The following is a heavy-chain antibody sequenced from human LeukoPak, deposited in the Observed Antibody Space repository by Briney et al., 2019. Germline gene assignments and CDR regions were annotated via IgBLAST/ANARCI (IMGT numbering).Heavy chain of an antibody. J-gene: IGHJ5*02. D-gene: IGHD2-2*01. Sequence: SETLSLTCTVSGGSISSYYWSWIRQPPGKGLEWIGYIYYSGSTNYNPSLKSRVTISVDTSRNQFSLKLSSVTAADTAVYYCARAGSTSRLDPWGRGTLVTVSS. CDR3: ARAGSTSRLDP. V-gene: IGHV4-59*01. CDR2: IYYSGST. CDR1: GGSISSYY.